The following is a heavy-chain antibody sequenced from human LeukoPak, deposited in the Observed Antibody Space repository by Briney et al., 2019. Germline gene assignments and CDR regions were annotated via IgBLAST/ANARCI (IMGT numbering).Heavy chain of an antibody. CDR2: IYTSGST. Sequence: SETLSLTCTISGGSVSDYYWSWIRQTPGKGLEWIGRIYTSGSTNYNPSLKSRVTISVDTSKNQFSLKLSSVTAADTAVYYCARVPVLREGMVEYSSEDWGQGTLVTVSS. CDR1: GGSVSDYY. J-gene: IGHJ4*02. D-gene: IGHD6-19*01. V-gene: IGHV4-4*08. CDR3: ARVPVLREGMVEYSSED.